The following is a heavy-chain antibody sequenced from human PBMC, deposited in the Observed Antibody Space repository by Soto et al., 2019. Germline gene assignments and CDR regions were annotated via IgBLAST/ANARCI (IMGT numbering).Heavy chain of an antibody. D-gene: IGHD1-26*01. CDR1: GYTFTNYA. Sequence: QVQLVQSGAEVKKAGASVKVSCKASGYTFTNYAIHWVRQAPGQSLEWMGWIDAGNGKTKYSQKFQGRITITRKPSASTVYMERQTLTSEDTATYYCAKDGAIAVINWFDPWGQGTQVPVSS. J-gene: IGHJ5*02. CDR2: IDAGNGKT. CDR3: AKDGAIAVINWFDP. V-gene: IGHV1-3*01.